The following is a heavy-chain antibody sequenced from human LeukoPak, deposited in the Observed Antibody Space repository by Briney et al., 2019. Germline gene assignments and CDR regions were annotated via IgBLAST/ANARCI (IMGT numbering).Heavy chain of an antibody. J-gene: IGHJ6*03. Sequence: SVKVSCKASGGTFSNFAISWVRQAPGQGLEWMGGIIPFFGTTNYAQKFQGRAMITADESTSTAYMELSSLRSEDTAVYYCARDSNERGVVVPPAMSDYYYYYMDVWGKGTTVTVSS. CDR2: IIPFFGTT. V-gene: IGHV1-69*13. CDR1: GGTFSNFA. CDR3: ARDSNERGVVVPPAMSDYYYYYMDV. D-gene: IGHD2-2*01.